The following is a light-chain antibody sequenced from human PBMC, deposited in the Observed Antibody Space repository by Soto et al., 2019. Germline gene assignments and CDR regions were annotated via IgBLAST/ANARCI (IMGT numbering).Light chain of an antibody. V-gene: IGKV1-5*03. CDR1: QSISSW. J-gene: IGKJ1*01. CDR2: RAS. CDR3: QQYGNSPQT. Sequence: DIQMTQSPSTLSATVGDRFTITCRASQSISSWLAWYQQKPGKAPKLLINRASSLESGVPSRFSGSGSGTEFTLTISSLQPDDFATYYCQQYGNSPQTFGQGTKVDI.